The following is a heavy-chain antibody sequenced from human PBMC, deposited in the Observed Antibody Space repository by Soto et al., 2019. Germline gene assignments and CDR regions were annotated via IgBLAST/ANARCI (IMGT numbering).Heavy chain of an antibody. CDR2: IIPIFGTA. D-gene: IGHD2-21*02. V-gene: IGHV1-69*01. CDR1: GGTFSSYA. Sequence: QVQLVQSGAEVKKPGSSVKVSCKASGGTFSSYAISWVRQAPGQGLEWMGGIIPIFGTANYAQKFQGRVTITADESTRTAYMELSSLRSEDTAVYYCARDLGIVVVTAIPGAFDIWGQGTMVTVSS. CDR3: ARDLGIVVVTAIPGAFDI. J-gene: IGHJ3*02.